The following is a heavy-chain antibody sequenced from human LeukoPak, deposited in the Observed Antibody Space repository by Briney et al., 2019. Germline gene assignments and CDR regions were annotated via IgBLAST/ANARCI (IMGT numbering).Heavy chain of an antibody. CDR2: ISAYNGNT. V-gene: IGHV1-18*01. J-gene: IGHJ3*02. Sequence: GASVKVSCKASGYTFTSYGISWVRQAPGQGLEWMGWISAYNGNTNYAQKLQGRVTMTTDTSTSTAYMELRSLRSDDTAVYYCAREADSSGWYRRTGAFDIWGQGTMVTVSS. D-gene: IGHD6-19*01. CDR1: GYTFTSYG. CDR3: AREADSSGWYRRTGAFDI.